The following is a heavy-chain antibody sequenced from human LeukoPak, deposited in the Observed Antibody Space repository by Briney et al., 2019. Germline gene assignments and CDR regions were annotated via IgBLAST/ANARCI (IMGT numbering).Heavy chain of an antibody. CDR2: ISYDGSNK. CDR3: AKDSGSSSWYYFDY. V-gene: IGHV3-30*18. Sequence: PGRSLRLSCAASEFTFSSYGMHWVRQAPGKGLEWVAVISYDGSNKYYADSVKGRFTISRDNSKNTLYLQMNSLRAEDTAVYYCAKDSGSSSWYYFDYWGQGTLVTVSS. D-gene: IGHD6-13*01. CDR1: EFTFSSYG. J-gene: IGHJ4*02.